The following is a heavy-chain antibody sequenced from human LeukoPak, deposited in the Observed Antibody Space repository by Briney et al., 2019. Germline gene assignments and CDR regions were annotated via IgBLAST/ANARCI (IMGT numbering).Heavy chain of an antibody. CDR1: GYTFTGYY. V-gene: IGHV1-2*02. Sequence: GASVKVSCKASGYTFTGYYMHWVRQAPGQGLEWMGWINPNSGGTNYAQKFQGRVTMTRDTSISTAYMELSSLRSEDTAMYYCARVGNWFDPWGQGTLVTVSS. J-gene: IGHJ5*02. D-gene: IGHD1-26*01. CDR2: INPNSGGT. CDR3: ARVGNWFDP.